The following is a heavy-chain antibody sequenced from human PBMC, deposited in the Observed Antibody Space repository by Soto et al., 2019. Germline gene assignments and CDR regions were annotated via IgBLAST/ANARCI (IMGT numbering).Heavy chain of an antibody. Sequence: SETLSVSWSVSGCDIICYYVTWIRQYAGKGLEWIGRIYSSGGTKYNPSLQSRVTMSLDTSKNQFSLRLTSVTAADTAVYYCARGQRFSDSFDPWGQGTLVTLSS. CDR1: GCDIICYY. V-gene: IGHV4-4*07. CDR3: ARGQRFSDSFDP. CDR2: IYSSGGT. D-gene: IGHD3-3*01. J-gene: IGHJ5*02.